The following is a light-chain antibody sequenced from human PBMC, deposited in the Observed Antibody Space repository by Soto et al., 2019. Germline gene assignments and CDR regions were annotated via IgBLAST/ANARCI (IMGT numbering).Light chain of an antibody. CDR2: AAS. V-gene: IGKV1-27*01. CDR1: RGINNY. Sequence: DFQMTQSPSSLSASVGDRVTITCRASRGINNYLAWYQQKPGKVPELLIYAASTLQSGVPSRFSGSGSGTEYTFTITSLQPADVATYYCQRYDGAPKTFGQGTKVEIK. CDR3: QRYDGAPKT. J-gene: IGKJ1*01.